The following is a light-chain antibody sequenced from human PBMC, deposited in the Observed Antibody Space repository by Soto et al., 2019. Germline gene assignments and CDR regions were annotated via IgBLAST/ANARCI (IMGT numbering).Light chain of an antibody. J-gene: IGKJ5*01. CDR1: QSVSRD. CDR2: DAF. CDR3: QPRSNWPTEDT. Sequence: EIRLTQSPFALSLSPGERATLSYRASQSVSRDLAWYQQKPDQAPRLLIYDAFNRATGIPARFSGSGSGTDFTLTISRLEPEDFAVYHCQPRSNWPTEDTFGQGTRLEIK. V-gene: IGKV3-11*01.